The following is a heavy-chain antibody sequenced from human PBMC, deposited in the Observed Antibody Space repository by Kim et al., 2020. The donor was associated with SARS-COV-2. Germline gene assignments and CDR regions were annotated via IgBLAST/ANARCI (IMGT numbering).Heavy chain of an antibody. V-gene: IGHV3-74*01. Sequence: NIYGTGTSLAYSVKGRFTISRDNAKNTLYLQMNSLRADDTAVYYCARGSFYGMDVWGQGTTVTVS. CDR2: NIYGTGT. J-gene: IGHJ6*02. CDR3: ARGSFYGMDV.